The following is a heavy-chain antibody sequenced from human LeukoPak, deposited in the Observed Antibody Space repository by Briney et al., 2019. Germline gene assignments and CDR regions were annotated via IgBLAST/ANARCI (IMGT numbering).Heavy chain of an antibody. V-gene: IGHV4-34*01. CDR1: GGSFSGYY. Sequence: SETLSLTCSVYGGSFSGYYWTWIRQPPGKGLEWIGEIDHSESANHSPSLKSRLTMSVDTSKSQFSLRLNSVTAADTATYYRARRYSSGFYYFDYWGQGALVTVSS. J-gene: IGHJ4*02. CDR3: ARRYSSGFYYFDY. D-gene: IGHD6-19*01. CDR2: IDHSESA.